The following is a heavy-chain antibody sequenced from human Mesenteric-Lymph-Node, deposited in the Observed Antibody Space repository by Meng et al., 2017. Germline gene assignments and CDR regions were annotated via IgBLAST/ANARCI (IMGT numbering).Heavy chain of an antibody. J-gene: IGHJ3*02. Sequence: ASVKVSCKASGYTFSSYHMHWVRQAPGQGLEWMGIINPSGGGTSYPQKFQGRVTMTRDTSTSTAYMELSSLRSDDTAVYYCARDSGSRDAFDIWGQGTMVTVSS. V-gene: IGHV1-46*01. CDR2: INPSGGGT. CDR3: ARDSGSRDAFDI. D-gene: IGHD3-10*01. CDR1: GYTFSSYH.